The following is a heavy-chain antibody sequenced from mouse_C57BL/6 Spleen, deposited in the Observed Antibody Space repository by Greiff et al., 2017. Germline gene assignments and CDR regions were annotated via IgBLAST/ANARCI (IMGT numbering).Heavy chain of an antibody. CDR1: GFTFSSYA. CDR2: ISDGGSYT. V-gene: IGHV5-4*03. J-gene: IGHJ2*01. Sequence: EVMLVESGGGLVKPGGSLKLSCAASGFTFSSYAMSWVRQTPEKRLEWVATISDGGSYTYYPDNVKGRFTISRDNAMNNLYLQMSHLKSEDTAMYYCARGGSNFFFDYWGQGTTLTVSS. CDR3: ARGGSNFFFDY. D-gene: IGHD2-5*01.